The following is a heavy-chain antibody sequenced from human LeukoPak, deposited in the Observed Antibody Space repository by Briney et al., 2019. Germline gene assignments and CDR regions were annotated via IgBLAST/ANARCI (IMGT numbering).Heavy chain of an antibody. CDR3: ARGVVPAAIIPYYYMDV. CDR2: IYTSGST. CDR1: GGSISSYY. Sequence: PSETLSLTCTVSGGSISSYYWSWIRQPAGKGLEWIGRIYTSGSTNYNPPLKSRVTISVDKSKNQFSLKLSSVTAADTAVYYCARGVVPAAIIPYYYMDVWGKGTTVTVSS. D-gene: IGHD2-2*01. V-gene: IGHV4-4*07. J-gene: IGHJ6*03.